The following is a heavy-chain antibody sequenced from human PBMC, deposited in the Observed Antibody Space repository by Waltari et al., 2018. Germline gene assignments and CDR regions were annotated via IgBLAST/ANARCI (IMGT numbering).Heavy chain of an antibody. D-gene: IGHD1-26*01. CDR3: AREWVGTTDYAFDI. Sequence: EVRLVESGGGLVQPGGSLRLSCAASGFTIRTYSMNWVRQAPGKGLEWVSHISSGSAAIYYADSVKGRFTISRDDAKNSLYLQMNSLGVEDTAVYYCAREWVGTTDYAFDIWGQGTMVTVSS. CDR2: ISSGSAAI. J-gene: IGHJ3*02. V-gene: IGHV3-48*04. CDR1: GFTIRTYS.